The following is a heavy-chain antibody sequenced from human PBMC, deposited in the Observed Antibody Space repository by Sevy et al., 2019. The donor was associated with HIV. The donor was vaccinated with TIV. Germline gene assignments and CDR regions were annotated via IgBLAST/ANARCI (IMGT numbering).Heavy chain of an antibody. V-gene: IGHV3-13*01. Sequence: GESLKISCAASGFTFSSYDMHWVRQVTGQGLEWVSGIGIAGDTYYPGSVKGRFTISRENARNPLYLQMNSLRAGDTAVYYCVSGNNLGELGYWFDPWGQGPLVTVSS. CDR2: IGIAGDT. CDR1: GFTFSSYD. J-gene: IGHJ5*02. D-gene: IGHD3-10*01. CDR3: VSGNNLGELGYWFDP.